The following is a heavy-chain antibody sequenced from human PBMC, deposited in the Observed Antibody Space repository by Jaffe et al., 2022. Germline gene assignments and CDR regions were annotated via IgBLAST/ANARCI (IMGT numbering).Heavy chain of an antibody. D-gene: IGHD3-22*01. CDR2: IYHSGST. CDR1: GYSISSGYY. J-gene: IGHJ4*02. Sequence: QVQLQESGPGLVKPSETLSLTCAVSGYSISSGYYWGWIRQPPGKGLEWIGSIYHSGSTYYNPSLKSRVTISVDTSKNQFSLKLSSVTAADTAVYYCARTTYYYDSSGYYPYYFDYWGQGTLVTVSS. CDR3: ARTTYYYDSSGYYPYYFDY. V-gene: IGHV4-38-2*01.